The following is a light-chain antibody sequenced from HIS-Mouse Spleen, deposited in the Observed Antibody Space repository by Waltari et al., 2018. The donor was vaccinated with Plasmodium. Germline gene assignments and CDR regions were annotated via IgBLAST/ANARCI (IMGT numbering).Light chain of an antibody. CDR3: QQYNSYSYT. CDR2: KAS. Sequence: DIQMTQSPSTLSASVGDRVTITCRASQSISSWLAWYQQKPGKAPKLLIYKASSLESGVPSRCSCSGSGTEFTLTISSLQPDDFATYYCQQYNSYSYTFGQGTKLEIK. CDR1: QSISSW. J-gene: IGKJ2*01. V-gene: IGKV1-5*03.